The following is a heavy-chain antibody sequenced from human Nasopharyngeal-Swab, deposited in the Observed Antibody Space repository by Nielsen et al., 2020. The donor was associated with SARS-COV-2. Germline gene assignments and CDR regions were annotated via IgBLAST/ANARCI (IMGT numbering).Heavy chain of an antibody. CDR3: ARPNMTTNYGMDV. V-gene: IGHV7-4-1*02. D-gene: IGHD2-8*01. CDR2: INTNTGNP. J-gene: IGHJ6*02. Sequence: WVRQAPGQGLEWVGWINTNTGNPTYAQGFTGRFVFSLDTSVSTAYLQISSLKAEDTAVYYCARPNMTTNYGMDVWGQGTTVTVSS.